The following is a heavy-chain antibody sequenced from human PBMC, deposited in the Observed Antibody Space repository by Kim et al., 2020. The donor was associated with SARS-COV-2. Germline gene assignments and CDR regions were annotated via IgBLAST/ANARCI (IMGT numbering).Heavy chain of an antibody. J-gene: IGHJ2*01. V-gene: IGHV3-72*01. CDR2: TKKKGDSYTT. D-gene: IGHD3-22*01. Sequence: GGSLRLSCAASGFTLSDHHMDWVRQAPGKGLECIGRTKKKGDSYTTEYAASVKGRFTVSRDDSKNSLNLEMNSLTTEDTAVYYCARDTMNYYFDLWGRGT. CDR1: GFTLSDHH. CDR3: ARDTMNYYFDL.